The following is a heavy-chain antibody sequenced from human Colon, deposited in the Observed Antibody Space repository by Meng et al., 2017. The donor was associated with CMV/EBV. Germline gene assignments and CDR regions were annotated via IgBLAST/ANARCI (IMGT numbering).Heavy chain of an antibody. CDR1: GLTFGSFT. CDR2: INSYSYNI. CDR3: VREIRRSWFDP. Sequence: GESLKISCAVSGLTFGSFTMSWVRQAPGKGLERVASINSYSYNIGYADSVKGRFTISRDNAKNSLYLQMNSLGAEDTAVYFCVREIRRSWFDPWGQGTLVTVSS. V-gene: IGHV3-21*01. J-gene: IGHJ5*02. D-gene: IGHD1-1*01.